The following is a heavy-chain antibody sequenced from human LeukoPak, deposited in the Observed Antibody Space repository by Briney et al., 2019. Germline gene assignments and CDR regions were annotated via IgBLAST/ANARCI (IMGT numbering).Heavy chain of an antibody. V-gene: IGHV3-30-3*01. Sequence: PGGSLRLSCAASGFTFAIYAMHWVRQAPGKGLEWVAVISYDGNNKYYAGSVKGRFTISRDNSKNTLYLQMNSLRAEDTAVYYCARDLVGGWDDSSGYYYGYFDYWGQGTLVTVSS. CDR3: ARDLVGGWDDSSGYYYGYFDY. CDR2: ISYDGNNK. CDR1: GFTFAIYA. D-gene: IGHD3-22*01. J-gene: IGHJ4*02.